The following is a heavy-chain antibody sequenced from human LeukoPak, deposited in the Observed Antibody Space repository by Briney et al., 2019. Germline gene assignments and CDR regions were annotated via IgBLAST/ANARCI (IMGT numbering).Heavy chain of an antibody. V-gene: IGHV1-2*02. CDR1: GYXFSGYY. D-gene: IGHD5-12*01. CDR3: AGLSGYDPYYFDY. CDR2: INPNSGDT. Sequence: ASVKVSCKASGYXFSGYYMHWVRQAPGQGLEWMGWINPNSGDTHYAQRFQGRGTMTWDTSIGTAYMELSRLTSDDTAVYYCAGLSGYDPYYFDYWGQGTLVAVSS. J-gene: IGHJ4*02.